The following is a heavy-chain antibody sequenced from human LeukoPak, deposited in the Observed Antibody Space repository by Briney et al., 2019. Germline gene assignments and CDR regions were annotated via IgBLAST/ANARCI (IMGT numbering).Heavy chain of an antibody. CDR2: IKSKTDGGTT. Sequence: TGGSLRLSCAASGFTFSNYAMSWVRQAPGKGLEWVGRIKSKTDGGTTDYAAPVKGRFTISRDDSKNTLYLQMNSLKTEDTAVYYCTTIADYYDSSGYYWFDYWGQGTLVTVSS. D-gene: IGHD3-22*01. J-gene: IGHJ4*02. CDR3: TTIADYYDSSGYYWFDY. V-gene: IGHV3-15*01. CDR1: GFTFSNYA.